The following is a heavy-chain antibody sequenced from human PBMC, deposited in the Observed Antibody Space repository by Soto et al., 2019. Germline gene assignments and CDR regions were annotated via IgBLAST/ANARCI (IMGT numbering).Heavy chain of an antibody. CDR2: ISSSSSTI. CDR3: ARHPERIAQIGWFDP. V-gene: IGHV3-48*01. J-gene: IGHJ5*02. D-gene: IGHD6-13*01. CDR1: GFTFSSYS. Sequence: EVQLVESGGGLVQPGGSLRLSCAASGFTFSSYSMNWVRQAPGKGLEWVSYISSSSSTIYYADSVKGRFTISRDNAKNSLYLPMHSLRAEHTAVYYCARHPERIAQIGWFDPWGQGTLVPVSS.